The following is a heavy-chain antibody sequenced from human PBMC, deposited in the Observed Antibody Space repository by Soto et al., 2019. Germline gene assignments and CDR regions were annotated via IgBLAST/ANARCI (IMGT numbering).Heavy chain of an antibody. CDR2: IYWDDDK. CDR1: GFSLSTRGVG. J-gene: IGHJ4*02. D-gene: IGHD3-16*01. V-gene: IGHV2-5*02. CDR3: EHKGGGDRILDY. Sequence: QITLKESGPTLVKPTQTLTLTCTFSGFSLSTRGVGVGWIRQPPGKALEWLALIYWDDDKRYSPSLKSRLTITKDTSKNQVVLTMTNMDPVDTATYYCEHKGGGDRILDYWGQGTLVTVSS.